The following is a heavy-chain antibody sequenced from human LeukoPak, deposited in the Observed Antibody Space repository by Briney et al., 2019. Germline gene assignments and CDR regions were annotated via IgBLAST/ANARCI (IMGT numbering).Heavy chain of an antibody. D-gene: IGHD3-22*01. V-gene: IGHV3-48*01. J-gene: IGHJ3*02. CDR1: GFTFSSYS. CDR3: ARGYNDSSGYYDAFDI. CDR2: ISSSSSTI. Sequence: GGSLRLSCAASGFTFSSYSMNWVRQAPGKGLGWVSYISSSSSTIYYADSVKGRLTISRDNAKNSLYLQMNSLRAEDTAVYYCARGYNDSSGYYDAFDIWGQGTMVTVSS.